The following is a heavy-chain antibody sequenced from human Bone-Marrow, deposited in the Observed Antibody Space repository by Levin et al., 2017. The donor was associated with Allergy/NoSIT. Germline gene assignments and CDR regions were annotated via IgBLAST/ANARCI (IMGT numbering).Heavy chain of an antibody. V-gene: IGHV3-53*01. D-gene: IGHD1-26*01. CDR3: ARDRSGSFSFDS. Sequence: GGSLRLSCAASGFTIRNNHMSWVRQAPGKGLEWVSLFDVGGSTYYADSVKGRFHFSRDISKNMLYLQMNSLRAEDTAGYYCARDRSGSFSFDSWGQGTLVTVSS. CDR2: FDVGGST. J-gene: IGHJ4*02. CDR1: GFTIRNNH.